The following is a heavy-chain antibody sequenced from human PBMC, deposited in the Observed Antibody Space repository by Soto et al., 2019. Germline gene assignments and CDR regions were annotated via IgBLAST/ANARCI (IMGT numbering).Heavy chain of an antibody. J-gene: IGHJ5*02. CDR3: ARDSGITIFGVVIRRKNWFDP. CDR2: IYHSGST. Sequence: SETLSLTCAVSGGSISGSNWWSWVRQPPGKGLDWIGEIYHSGSTNYNPSLKSRVTISVDKSKNQFSLKLSSVTAADTAVYYCARDSGITIFGVVIRRKNWFDPWGKGTMVTVSS. V-gene: IGHV4-4*02. D-gene: IGHD3-3*01. CDR1: GGSISGSNW.